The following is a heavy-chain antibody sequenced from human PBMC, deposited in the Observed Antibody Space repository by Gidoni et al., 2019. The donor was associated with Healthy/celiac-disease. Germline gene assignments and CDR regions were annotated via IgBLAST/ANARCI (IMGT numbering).Heavy chain of an antibody. CDR2: ISSSSSYI. D-gene: IGHD1-1*01. J-gene: IGHJ6*02. Sequence: EVQLVESGGGLVKPGGSLRLSCAASGFPFGSYSMNWVRQAPGKGLAWVSSISSSSSYIYYADSVKGRFTISRDNAKNSLYLKMNSLRAEDTAVYYCARDAQYNWNDGYYYYGMDVWGQGTTVTVSS. CDR3: ARDAQYNWNDGYYYYGMDV. CDR1: GFPFGSYS. V-gene: IGHV3-21*01.